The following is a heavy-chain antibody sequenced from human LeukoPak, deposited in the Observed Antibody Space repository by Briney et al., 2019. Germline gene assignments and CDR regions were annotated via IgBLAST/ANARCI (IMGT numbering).Heavy chain of an antibody. Sequence: SETLSLTCAVYGGSFSGYYWSWIRQPPGKGLEWIGEINHSGSTNYNPSLKSRVTISVDTSKNQFSLKLSSVTAADAAVYYCASLVDLQNWFDPWGQGTLVTVSS. V-gene: IGHV4-34*01. D-gene: IGHD1-26*01. CDR2: INHSGST. CDR3: ASLVDLQNWFDP. CDR1: GGSFSGYY. J-gene: IGHJ5*02.